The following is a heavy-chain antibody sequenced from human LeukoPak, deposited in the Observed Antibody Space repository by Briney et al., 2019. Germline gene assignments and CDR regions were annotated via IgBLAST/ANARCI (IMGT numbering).Heavy chain of an antibody. CDR2: ISSSSSAI. V-gene: IGHV3-48*01. J-gene: IGHJ4*02. D-gene: IGHD3-16*02. CDR3: AREDSDYVWGSYRSFDY. CDR1: GFTFSSYS. Sequence: GGSLRLSCAASGFTFSSYSMNRVRQAPGKGLEWVSYISSSSSAIYYADSVKGRFTISRDNAKNSLYLQMNSLRAEDTAVYYCAREDSDYVWGSYRSFDYWGQGTLVTVSS.